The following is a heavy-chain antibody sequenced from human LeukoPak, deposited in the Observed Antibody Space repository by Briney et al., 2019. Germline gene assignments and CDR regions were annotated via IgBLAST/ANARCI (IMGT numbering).Heavy chain of an antibody. J-gene: IGHJ4*02. Sequence: GASVKVSCKASGYTFTSYYMHWVRQAPGQGLEWMGIINPSGGSTSYAQKFQGRVTMTRDTSTSTVYMELSSLRSEDTAVYYCARERITIFGVDSRGGPADYWGQGTLVTVSS. CDR2: INPSGGST. CDR3: ARERITIFGVDSRGGPADY. D-gene: IGHD3-3*01. CDR1: GYTFTSYY. V-gene: IGHV1-46*01.